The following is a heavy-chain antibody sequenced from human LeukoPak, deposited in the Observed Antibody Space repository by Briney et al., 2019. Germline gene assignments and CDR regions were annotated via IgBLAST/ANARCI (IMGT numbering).Heavy chain of an antibody. D-gene: IGHD6-19*01. CDR2: ISSSSSYI. J-gene: IGHJ5*02. Sequence: GGSLRLSCAASGFTFSSYSMNWVRQAPGKGLEWVSSISSSSSYIYYADSVKGRFTISRDNAKNSLYLQMNSLRAEDTAVYYCARGPIAVAGTPADWFDPWGQGTLVTVSS. CDR1: GFTFSSYS. CDR3: ARGPIAVAGTPADWFDP. V-gene: IGHV3-21*01.